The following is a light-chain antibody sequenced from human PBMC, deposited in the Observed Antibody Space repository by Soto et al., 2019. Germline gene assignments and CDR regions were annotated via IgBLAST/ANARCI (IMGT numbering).Light chain of an antibody. CDR1: SSDFGDYHY. CDR2: EVS. J-gene: IGLJ1*01. Sequence: QSALTQPPSASGSPGQSVTISCTGSSSDFGDYHYVSWYQQHPGEAPKLVIYEVSNRPSGVSNRFSGSKSGNTASLTISGLQADDEADYYCCSKTSSITYVFGSGTKLTVL. CDR3: CSKTSSITYV. V-gene: IGLV2-14*01.